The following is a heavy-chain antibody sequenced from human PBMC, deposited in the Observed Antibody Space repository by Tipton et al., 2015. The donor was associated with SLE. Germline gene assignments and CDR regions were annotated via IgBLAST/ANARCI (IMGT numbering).Heavy chain of an antibody. CDR3: VKATFCGGDCSFWYFDL. D-gene: IGHD2-21*01. Sequence: VQLVQSGGGLVQPGRSLRLSCAASGFTFDDYAMHWVRQVPGKGLEWVSGISWNSGRTGYADSVKGRFTISRDNAKNSVYLQMNSLRAEDSALYYCVKATFCGGDCSFWYFDLWGRGTLVTVSS. V-gene: IGHV3-9*01. J-gene: IGHJ2*01. CDR1: GFTFDDYA. CDR2: ISWNSGRT.